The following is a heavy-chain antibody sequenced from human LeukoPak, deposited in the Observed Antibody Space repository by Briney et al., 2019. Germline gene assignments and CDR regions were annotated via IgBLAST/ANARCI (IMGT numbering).Heavy chain of an antibody. CDR2: ISHSGTT. V-gene: IGHV4-59*08. J-gene: IGHJ3*02. CDR1: GGSISSDY. D-gene: IGHD3-10*02. CDR3: ARHGLPMFDDAFDI. Sequence: KSSETLSLTCTVSGGSISSDYWSWIRQPPGKGLEWIGYISHSGTTDYNPALKSRLTISVHTSKNQFSLELSAVTAADTALYFCARHGLPMFDDAFDIWGQGTMVTVSS.